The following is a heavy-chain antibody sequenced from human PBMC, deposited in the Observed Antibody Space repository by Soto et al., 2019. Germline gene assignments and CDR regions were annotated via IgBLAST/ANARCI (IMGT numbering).Heavy chain of an antibody. CDR3: ARSSSWSFNS. D-gene: IGHD6-13*01. CDR1: GDSISSSSYF. J-gene: IGHJ5*02. Sequence: QLLLQESGPGLVKPSETLSLTCTVTGDSISSSSYFWGWIRQPPGKGLEWIASIYYIGTTYYSPSLQSRVTISVDTSTDQFSLEVTSVTAADTAIYYCARSSSWSFNSWGRGTLVTVSS. V-gene: IGHV4-39*01. CDR2: IYYIGTT.